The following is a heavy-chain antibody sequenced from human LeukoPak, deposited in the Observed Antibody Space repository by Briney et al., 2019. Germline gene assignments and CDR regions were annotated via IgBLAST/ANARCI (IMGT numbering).Heavy chain of an antibody. Sequence: ASVKVSCKASAYTFSTYLLHWVRQAPGQGLEWMGMTDPSGGSTVYAQKFQGRVTMTKGTSTSTVYMELSSLRSEDTAVYYCARDLGLRGVTNWFDPWGQGTLVTVSS. CDR1: AYTFSTYL. V-gene: IGHV1-46*01. J-gene: IGHJ5*02. CDR3: ARDLGLRGVTNWFDP. CDR2: TDPSGGST. D-gene: IGHD3-10*01.